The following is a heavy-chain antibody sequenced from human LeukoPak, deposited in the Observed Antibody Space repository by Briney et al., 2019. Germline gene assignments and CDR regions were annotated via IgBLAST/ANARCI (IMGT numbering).Heavy chain of an antibody. V-gene: IGHV3-53*01. CDR3: ARGSSSPSSLTFDI. Sequence: PGGSLRLSCAASGFTVSSNYMSWVRQAPGKGLEWVSVIYSGGSTYYADSVKGRFTISRDNSKNTLYLQMNSLRAEDTAVYYCARGSSSPSSLTFDIWGQGTMVTVSS. J-gene: IGHJ3*02. CDR2: IYSGGST. CDR1: GFTVSSNY. D-gene: IGHD6-6*01.